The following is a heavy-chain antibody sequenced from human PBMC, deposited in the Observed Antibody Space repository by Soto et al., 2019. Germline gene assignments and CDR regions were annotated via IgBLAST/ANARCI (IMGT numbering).Heavy chain of an antibody. CDR2: IYSGGST. CDR1: GFTFSSYG. CDR3: ARGVATEPYYYYYMEV. J-gene: IGHJ6*03. V-gene: IGHV3-53*04. Sequence: GGSLRLSCAASGFTFSSYGMHWVRQAPGKGLEWVSVIYSGGSTYYADSVKGRFTISRHNSKNTLYLQMNSLRAEDTAVYYCARGVATEPYYYYYMEVWGKGTTVTVSS. D-gene: IGHD5-12*01.